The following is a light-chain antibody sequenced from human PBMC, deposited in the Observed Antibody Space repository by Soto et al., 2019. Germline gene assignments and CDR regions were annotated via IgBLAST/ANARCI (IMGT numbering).Light chain of an antibody. Sequence: QSALTQPASVSGSPGQSITISCTGTSSDVGGYNYVSWYQQHPGKAPKLMIYEVSNRPSGVSNRFSGSKSGNTASLTISGLQAEDEADYYCSSYTGSSTGVFGGGTKLTVL. CDR2: EVS. CDR3: SSYTGSSTGV. J-gene: IGLJ3*02. V-gene: IGLV2-14*01. CDR1: SSDVGGYNY.